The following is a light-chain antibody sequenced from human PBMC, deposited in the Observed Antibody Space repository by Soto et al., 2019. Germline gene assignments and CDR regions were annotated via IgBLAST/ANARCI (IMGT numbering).Light chain of an antibody. J-gene: IGKJ2*01. V-gene: IGKV3-20*01. CDR3: QQYGNSRFT. CDR2: VTS. CDR1: QSVSSSS. Sequence: VLTQSPGTLSLSAGDRATLSCRASQSVSSSSFAWYQQKPGQAPRLLIFVTSARATGIPDRFRGSGSGTEFTLTITRLEPEDFAVYYCQQYGNSRFTFGRGTKLESK.